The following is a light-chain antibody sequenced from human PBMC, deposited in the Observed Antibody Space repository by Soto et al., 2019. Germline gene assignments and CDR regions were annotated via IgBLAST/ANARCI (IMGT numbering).Light chain of an antibody. CDR3: QQSYIAPPT. V-gene: IGKV1-39*01. CDR2: AAS. Sequence: DIQMTQSPSSLSASVGDRVAMTCRAGQTISTYLNWYQQQPGKAPKLLVYAASFLQSGTPSRFNGSGSGTDFTLTISSLHPSDFAVYYCQQSYIAPPTFGQGTKVEVK. J-gene: IGKJ1*01. CDR1: QTISTY.